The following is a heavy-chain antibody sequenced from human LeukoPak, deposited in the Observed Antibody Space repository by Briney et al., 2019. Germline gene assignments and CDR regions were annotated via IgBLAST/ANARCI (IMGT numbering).Heavy chain of an antibody. CDR2: IYYSGST. V-gene: IGHV4-34*01. Sequence: SGTLSLTCAVYGGSFSGYYWSWIRQPPGKGLEWIGSIYYSGSTYYNPSLKSRVTISVDTSKNQFSLKLSSVTAADTAVYYCARHSSSWYLDYWGQGTLVTVSS. D-gene: IGHD6-13*01. CDR1: GGSFSGYY. CDR3: ARHSSSWYLDY. J-gene: IGHJ4*02.